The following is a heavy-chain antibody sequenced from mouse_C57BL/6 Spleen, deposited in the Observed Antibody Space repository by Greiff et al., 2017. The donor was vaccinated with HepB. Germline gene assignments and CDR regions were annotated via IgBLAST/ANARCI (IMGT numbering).Heavy chain of an antibody. D-gene: IGHD1-1*01. Sequence: QVQLQQPGAELVRPGSSVKLSCKASGYTFTSYWMDWVKQRPGQGLEWIGNIYPSDSETHYNQKFKDKATLTVDKSSSTAYMQLSSLTSEDSAVYYCAREGSYYGSSGFAYWGQGTLVTVTA. J-gene: IGHJ3*01. CDR1: GYTFTSYW. V-gene: IGHV1-61*01. CDR2: IYPSDSET. CDR3: AREGSYYGSSGFAY.